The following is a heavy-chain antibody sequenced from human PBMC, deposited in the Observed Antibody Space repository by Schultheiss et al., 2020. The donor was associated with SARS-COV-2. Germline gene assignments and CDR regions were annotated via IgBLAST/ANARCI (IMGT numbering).Heavy chain of an antibody. Sequence: GGSLRLSCAASGFTFSSYGMHWVRQAPGKGLEWVGRIKSKTDGGTTDYAAPVKGRFTISRDDSKNTLYLQMNSLKTEDTAVYYCTKTYYYDSSGYYPDYWGQGTLVTVSS. J-gene: IGHJ4*02. V-gene: IGHV3-15*07. CDR2: IKSKTDGGTT. CDR3: TKTYYYDSSGYYPDY. CDR1: GFTFSSYG. D-gene: IGHD3-22*01.